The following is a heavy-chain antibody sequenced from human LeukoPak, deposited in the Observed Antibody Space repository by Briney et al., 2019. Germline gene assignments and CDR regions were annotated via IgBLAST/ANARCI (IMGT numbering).Heavy chain of an antibody. D-gene: IGHD4-23*01. V-gene: IGHV4-39*01. CDR1: GGSISSSSYY. CDR2: IYYSGST. CDR3: ARLGGGNSRYYYYYYMDV. Sequence: SETLSLTCTVSGGSISSSSYYWGWIRQPPGKGLEWVGSIYYSGSTYYNPSLKSRVTISVDTSKNQFSLKLSSVTAADTAVYYCARLGGGNSRYYYYYYMDVWGKGTTVTVSS. J-gene: IGHJ6*03.